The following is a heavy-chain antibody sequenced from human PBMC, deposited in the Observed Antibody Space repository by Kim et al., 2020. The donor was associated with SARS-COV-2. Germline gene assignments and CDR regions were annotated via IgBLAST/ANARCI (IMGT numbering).Heavy chain of an antibody. V-gene: IGHV1-69*13. CDR3: ARAESSLAATRLHYYYGMDV. CDR1: GGTFSSYA. D-gene: IGHD2-15*01. CDR2: IIPIFGTA. Sequence: SVKVSCKASGGTFSSYAISWVRQAPGQGLEWMGGIIPIFGTANYAQKFQGRVTITADESTSTAYMELSSLRSEDTAVYYCARAESSLAATRLHYYYGMDVWGQGTTVTVSS. J-gene: IGHJ6*02.